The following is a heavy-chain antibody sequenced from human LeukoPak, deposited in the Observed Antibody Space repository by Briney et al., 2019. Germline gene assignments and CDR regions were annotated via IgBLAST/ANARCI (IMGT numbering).Heavy chain of an antibody. CDR2: INSDGSST. Sequence: GGSLRLSCAASGFTFSSYWMHWVRQAPGKGLGWVSRINSDGSSTIYADSVKGRFTISRDNAKNTLYLQMNSLRAEDTAVYYCARDWTGWFDLWGQGTLVTVSS. D-gene: IGHD3/OR15-3a*01. CDR3: ARDWTGWFDL. CDR1: GFTFSSYW. V-gene: IGHV3-74*01. J-gene: IGHJ5*02.